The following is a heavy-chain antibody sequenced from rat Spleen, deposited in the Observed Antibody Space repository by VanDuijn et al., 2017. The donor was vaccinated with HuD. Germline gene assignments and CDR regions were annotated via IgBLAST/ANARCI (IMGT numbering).Heavy chain of an antibody. CDR1: GFTFSSYW. D-gene: IGHD4-4*01. CDR3: AQWNSKYFTY. CDR2: INTDGGNT. J-gene: IGHJ2*01. V-gene: IGHV5-58*01. Sequence: EVQLVETGGGLVQPGRSLKLSCVASGFTFSSYWMYWIRQAPGKGLGWVSSINTDGGNTYYRDSMKGRFTISRDNAKNTLYLQVDSLRSEDTATYYCAQWNSKYFTYWGQGVMVTVSS.